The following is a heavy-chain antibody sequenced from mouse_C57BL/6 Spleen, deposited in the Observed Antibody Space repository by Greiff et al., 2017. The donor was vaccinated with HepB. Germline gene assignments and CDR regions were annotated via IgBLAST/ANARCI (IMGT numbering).Heavy chain of an antibody. Sequence: VQVVESGAELVKPGASVKISCKASGYAFSSYWMNWVKQRPGKGLEWIGQIYPGDGDTNYNGKFKGKATLTADKSSSTAYMQLSSLTSEDSAVYFCARRGESYGNSFAYWGQGTLVTVSA. J-gene: IGHJ3*01. CDR2: IYPGDGDT. CDR3: ARRGESYGNSFAY. V-gene: IGHV1-80*01. CDR1: GYAFSSYW. D-gene: IGHD2-1*01.